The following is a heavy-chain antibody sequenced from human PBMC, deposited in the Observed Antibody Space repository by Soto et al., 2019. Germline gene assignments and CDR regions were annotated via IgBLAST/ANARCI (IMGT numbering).Heavy chain of an antibody. D-gene: IGHD3-3*01. CDR2: FIPAYRTL. Sequence: QVLLVQSGAEVKKPGSSVKISCKASGASFGNSAINWVRRTPGQGLEWLGGFIPAYRTLNFAQKFKGRVTITADESAGTAFMTLSGLASNDTAVYYCATGVIWIGYFTVDSWGQGTRVTVSS. CDR1: GASFGNSA. CDR3: ATGVIWIGYFTVDS. V-gene: IGHV1-69*01. J-gene: IGHJ4*02.